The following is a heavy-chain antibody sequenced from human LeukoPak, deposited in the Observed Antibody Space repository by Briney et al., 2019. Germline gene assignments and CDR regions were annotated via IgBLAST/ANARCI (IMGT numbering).Heavy chain of an antibody. V-gene: IGHV4-31*03. Sequence: SETLSLTCTVSGGSISSGGYYWSWIRQHPGKGLEWIGYIYYSGSTYYNPSLKSRVTISVDTSKNQFSLKLSSVTAADTAVYYCARTRRGVIDYWGQGTLVTVSS. CDR3: ARTRRGVIDY. J-gene: IGHJ4*02. CDR2: IYYSGST. CDR1: GGSISSGGYY. D-gene: IGHD3-3*01.